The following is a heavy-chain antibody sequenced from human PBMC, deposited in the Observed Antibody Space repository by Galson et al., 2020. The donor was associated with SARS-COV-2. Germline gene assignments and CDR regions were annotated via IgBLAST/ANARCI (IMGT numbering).Heavy chain of an antibody. CDR3: AGSSSSSSIYGMDV. CDR1: GFTFSSYA. V-gene: IGHV3-30*04. CDR2: ISYDGSNK. Sequence: TGGSLRLSCAASGFTFSSYAMHWVRQAPGKGLEWVAVISYDGSNKYYADSVKGRFTISRDNSKNTLYLQMNSLRAEDTAVYYCAGSSSSSSIYGMDVWGQWTTVTVSS. J-gene: IGHJ6*02. D-gene: IGHD6-6*01.